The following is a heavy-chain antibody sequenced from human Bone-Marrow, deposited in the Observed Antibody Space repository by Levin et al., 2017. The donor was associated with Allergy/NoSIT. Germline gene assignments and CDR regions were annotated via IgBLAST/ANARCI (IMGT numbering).Heavy chain of an antibody. CDR2: IYHSGST. J-gene: IGHJ4*02. D-gene: IGHD3-16*01. CDR3: ARVTARGFGGPSFDY. Sequence: SETLSLTCAVSGGSISSGGYSWSWIRQPPGKGLEWIGYIYHSGSTYYNPSLKSRVTISVDRSKNQFSLKLSSVTAADTAVYYCARVTARGFGGPSFDYWGQGTLVTVSS. V-gene: IGHV4-30-2*01. CDR1: GGSISSGGYS.